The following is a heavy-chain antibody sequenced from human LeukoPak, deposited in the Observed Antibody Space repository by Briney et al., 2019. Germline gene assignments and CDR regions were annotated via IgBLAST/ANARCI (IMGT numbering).Heavy chain of an antibody. Sequence: PGGSLRLSCAASGFTFSSYAMSWVRQAPGKGLEWVSAISGSGGSTSYADSVKGRSTISRDNSRNTLFLQMNSLRAEDTAVYYCAKVPTYHFDSSGYYVDYWGQGTLVTVSP. CDR1: GFTFSSYA. V-gene: IGHV3-23*01. J-gene: IGHJ4*02. CDR2: ISGSGGST. CDR3: AKVPTYHFDSSGYYVDY. D-gene: IGHD3-22*01.